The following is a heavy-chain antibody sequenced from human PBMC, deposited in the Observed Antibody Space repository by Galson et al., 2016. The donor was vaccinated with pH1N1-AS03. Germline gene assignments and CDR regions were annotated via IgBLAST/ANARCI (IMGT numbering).Heavy chain of an antibody. CDR2: ISSSSGTI. Sequence: SLRLSCAGSGFTFRSYSMNWVRQAPGKGLEWLSFISSSSGTIHYADSVKGRFITPRDNAKNSVYLQMNSVRVADTAVYYCVRHNSIDYGSGNEGWFDPWGQGTLVTVSS. D-gene: IGHD3-10*01. J-gene: IGHJ5*02. CDR1: GFTFRSYS. CDR3: VRHNSIDYGSGNEGWFDP. V-gene: IGHV3-48*04.